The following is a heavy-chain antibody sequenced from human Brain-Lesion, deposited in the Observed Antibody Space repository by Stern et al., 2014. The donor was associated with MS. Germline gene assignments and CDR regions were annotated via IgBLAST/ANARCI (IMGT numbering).Heavy chain of an antibody. CDR3: ARDQRGITIFGVVTDYYYLGMDV. J-gene: IGHJ6*02. V-gene: IGHV1-2*02. D-gene: IGHD3-3*01. CDR1: GYIFTGYY. Sequence: VQLVQSGAEVKKPGASVKVSCKTSGYIFTGYYIHWVRQAPGQGLEWMAWINPNTGGTTYAQKFQGRVTMSRDTSISTAYVELSSLISDDTAVYYCARDQRGITIFGVVTDYYYLGMDVWGQGTTVTVSS. CDR2: INPNTGGT.